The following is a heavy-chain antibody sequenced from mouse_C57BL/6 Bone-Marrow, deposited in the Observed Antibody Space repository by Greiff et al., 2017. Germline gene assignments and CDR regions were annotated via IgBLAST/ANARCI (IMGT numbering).Heavy chain of an antibody. CDR1: GYSFTDYN. V-gene: IGHV1-39*01. CDR2: INPNYGTT. J-gene: IGHJ4*01. CDR3: ARGYDYDYAMDY. Sequence: EVKLQESGPELVKPGASVKISCKASGYSFTDYNMNWVKQSNGKSLEWIGVINPNYGTTSYNQKFKGKATLTVAQSSSTAYMQLNSLTSEDSAVYYCARGYDYDYAMDYWGQGTSVTVSS. D-gene: IGHD2-4*01.